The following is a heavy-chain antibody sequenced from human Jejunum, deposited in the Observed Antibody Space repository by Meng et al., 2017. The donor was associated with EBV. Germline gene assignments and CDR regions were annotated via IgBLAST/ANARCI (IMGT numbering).Heavy chain of an antibody. J-gene: IGHJ4*02. CDR1: GFTFSKYA. CDR2: ISGSAGNT. CDR3: AKLLKY. Sequence: EVPLVESGGGLIQPGGSLRLSCAASGFTFSKYAMSWVRQAPGKRLEWVSVISGSAGNTYYADSVKGRFTISRDLSNNTLYLQMNSLRAEDTAIYYCAKLLKYWGQGTLVTVSS. V-gene: IGHV3-23*04.